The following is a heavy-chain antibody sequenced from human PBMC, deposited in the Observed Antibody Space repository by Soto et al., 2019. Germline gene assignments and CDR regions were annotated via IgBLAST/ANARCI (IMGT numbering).Heavy chain of an antibody. V-gene: IGHV4-31*03. CDR2: IYYSGST. J-gene: IGHJ5*02. Sequence: TLSLSCSVSGGYISSGGDYWSWIRQHPGKGLEWIGYIYYSGSTYYNPSLKSRVTISVDTSKNQFSLKLSSVTAADTAVYYCARAAMEYWFDPWGQGTLVPVSS. CDR1: GGYISSGGDY. CDR3: ARAAMEYWFDP. D-gene: IGHD2-2*01.